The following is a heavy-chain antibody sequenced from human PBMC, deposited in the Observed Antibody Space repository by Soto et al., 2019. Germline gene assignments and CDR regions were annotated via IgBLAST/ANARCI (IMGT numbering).Heavy chain of an antibody. D-gene: IGHD3-9*01. CDR2: IYYSGST. J-gene: IGHJ4*02. CDR3: ARSGYLYYFDY. V-gene: IGHV4-59*01. CDR1: GGSISSYY. Sequence: SETLSLTCTVSGGSISSYYWSWIRQPPGKGLEWIGYIYYSGSTNYNPSLKSRVTISVDTSKNQFSLKLSSVTAADTAVYYCARSGYLYYFDYWGQGTLVTVS.